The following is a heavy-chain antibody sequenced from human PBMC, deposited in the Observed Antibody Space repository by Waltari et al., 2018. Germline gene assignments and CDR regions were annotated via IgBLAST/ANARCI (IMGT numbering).Heavy chain of an antibody. CDR2: IYFSWST. V-gene: IGHV4-30-4*08. Sequence: QVQLQESGPGLVKPSQTLSLTCTVSGGSIISGDYYWSWIRQPPGKGLEWNGYIYFSWSTYYNPSLKSRVTISVDTSKNQFSLKLSSVTAADTAVYYCARSSIAARPYYFDYWGQGTLVTVSS. CDR1: GGSIISGDYY. CDR3: ARSSIAARPYYFDY. J-gene: IGHJ4*02. D-gene: IGHD6-6*01.